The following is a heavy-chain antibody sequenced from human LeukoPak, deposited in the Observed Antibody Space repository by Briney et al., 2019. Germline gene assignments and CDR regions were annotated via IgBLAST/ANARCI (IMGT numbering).Heavy chain of an antibody. CDR3: AREGRGSSADAFDL. D-gene: IGHD1-26*01. CDR1: GFTFSSYE. CDR2: VGVVGDT. V-gene: IGHV3-13*01. J-gene: IGHJ3*01. Sequence: GGYLRLSCAASGFTFSSYEMHWVRQSAGKGLEWVSAVGVVGDTFYTGSVKGRFTISRENAENSFFLQMNSLRAGDTAVYYCAREGRGSSADAFDLWGQGTMVTVSS.